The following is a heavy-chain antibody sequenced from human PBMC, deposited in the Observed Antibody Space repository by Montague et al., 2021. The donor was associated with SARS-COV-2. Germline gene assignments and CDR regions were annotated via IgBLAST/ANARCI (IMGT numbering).Heavy chain of an antibody. CDR2: NT. Sequence: NTNYNPSLKSRVTISVDTSQNQFSLKLSSVTAADTAVYYCARVSYYGSGTSLGMDVWGQGTTGT. V-gene: IGHV4-34*01. J-gene: IGHJ6*01. D-gene: IGHD3-10*01. CDR3: ARVSYYGSGTSLGMDV.